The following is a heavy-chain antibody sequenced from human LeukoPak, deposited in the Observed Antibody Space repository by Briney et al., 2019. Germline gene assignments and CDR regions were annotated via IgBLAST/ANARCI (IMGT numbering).Heavy chain of an antibody. V-gene: IGHV1-2*06. J-gene: IGHJ4*02. CDR2: INPNSGGT. D-gene: IGHD3-3*01. CDR3: ARVRITIFGVVTALDY. Sequence: ASVKVSCKASGYTFTGYYMLWVRQAPGQGLEWMGRINPNSGGTDYAQKFQGRVTMTRDTSISTAYMEPSRLRSDDTAVYYCARVRITIFGVVTALDYWGQGTLVTVSP. CDR1: GYTFTGYY.